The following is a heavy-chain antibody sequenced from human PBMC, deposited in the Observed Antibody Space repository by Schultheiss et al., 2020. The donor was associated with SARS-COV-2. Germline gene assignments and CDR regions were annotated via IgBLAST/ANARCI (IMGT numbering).Heavy chain of an antibody. CDR3: ARGGYCSSTSCYREGDY. V-gene: IGHV3-66*01. J-gene: IGHJ4*02. CDR2: IYSGGST. CDR1: GFTFSSYE. Sequence: GGSLRLSCAASGFTFSSYEMNWVRQAPGKGLEWVSVIYSGGSTYYADSVKGRFTISRDNSKNTLYLQMNSLRAEDTAVYYCARGGYCSSTSCYREGDYWGQGTLVTVSS. D-gene: IGHD2-2*02.